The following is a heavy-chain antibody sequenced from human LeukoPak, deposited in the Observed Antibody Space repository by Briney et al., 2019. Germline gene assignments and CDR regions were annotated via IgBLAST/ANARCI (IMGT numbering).Heavy chain of an antibody. J-gene: IGHJ4*02. Sequence: PGGSLRLSCAVSGFTFSNYWMTWVRQALGKGLEWVANIKHDGSGPSYLDSVRGRFTISRDNARNSLSLQMTSLRAEDTAVYYCARAREITVSGADYFDYWGQGTLVTVSS. CDR2: IKHDGSGP. CDR3: ARAREITVSGADYFDY. CDR1: GFTFSNYW. V-gene: IGHV3-7*01. D-gene: IGHD6-19*01.